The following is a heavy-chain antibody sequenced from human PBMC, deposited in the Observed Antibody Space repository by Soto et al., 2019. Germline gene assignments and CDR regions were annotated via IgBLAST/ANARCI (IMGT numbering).Heavy chain of an antibody. CDR3: ARHPVFYYESSGYYFDY. V-gene: IGHV4-39*01. CDR1: GGSTSSSGYY. Sequence: SETLSLTCTVSGGSTSSSGYYWAWIRQPPGKGLEWIGSIYYSGSTYYNPSLKSRVTISVDTSKNQFSLKLSSVTAADTAVYYCARHPVFYYESSGYYFDYWGQGTLVTVSS. D-gene: IGHD3-22*01. CDR2: IYYSGST. J-gene: IGHJ4*02.